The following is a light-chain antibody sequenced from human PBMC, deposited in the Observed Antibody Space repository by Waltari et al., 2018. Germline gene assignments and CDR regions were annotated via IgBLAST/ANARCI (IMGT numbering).Light chain of an antibody. CDR2: WVS. V-gene: IGKV4-1*01. Sequence: DIVMTQSPDSLAVSLGERATINCKSSQSVLYSSNNKNYLAWYQQKPGQPPKLLIYWVSTRESGVPDRFSGSGSGTDFTLTISSLQAEDVAVYYCQQCYLTPYTFGQGTNLEIK. CDR1: QSVLYSSNNKNY. J-gene: IGKJ2*01. CDR3: QQCYLTPYT.